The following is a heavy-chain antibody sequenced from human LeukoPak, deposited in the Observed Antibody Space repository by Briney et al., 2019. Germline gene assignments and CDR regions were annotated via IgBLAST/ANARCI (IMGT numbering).Heavy chain of an antibody. CDR1: GFTFSSYS. J-gene: IGHJ4*02. Sequence: PGGSLRLSCAASGFTFSSYSMNWVRQAPGKGLEWVSYISSSSSTRYYADSVKGRFTISRDNAKNSLYLQMNSLRAEDTAVYYCARNYYGSGSYFDYWGQGTLVTVSS. CDR2: ISSSSSTR. V-gene: IGHV3-48*01. CDR3: ARNYYGSGSYFDY. D-gene: IGHD3-10*01.